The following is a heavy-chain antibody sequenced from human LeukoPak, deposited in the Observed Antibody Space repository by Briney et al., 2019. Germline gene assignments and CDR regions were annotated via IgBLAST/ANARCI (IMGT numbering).Heavy chain of an antibody. CDR2: INTNSGGT. Sequence: ASVKVSCKTSGYTFTAYFMHWVRQAPGQGLEWMGWINTNSGGTNYAQNFQGRVTMTRDTSISTAYMELSRLKFDDTAVYYCASDGYYCSGDNCYSWNYFDYWGQGTLVTVSS. D-gene: IGHD2-15*01. CDR3: ASDGYYCSGDNCYSWNYFDY. J-gene: IGHJ4*02. V-gene: IGHV1-2*02. CDR1: GYTFTAYF.